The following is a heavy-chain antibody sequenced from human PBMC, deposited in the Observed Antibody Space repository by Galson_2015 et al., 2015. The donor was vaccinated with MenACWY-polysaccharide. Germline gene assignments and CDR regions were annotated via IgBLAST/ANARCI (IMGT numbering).Heavy chain of an antibody. CDR2: ISSSGATI. J-gene: IGHJ4*02. Sequence: SLRLCCAASGFTFSNYEMSWVRQAPGKGLEWISYISSSGATIYYADSVKGRFTISRDNAKNSLYLQMTSLRAEDTAVYYCARGLSTRWGRDFWGQGTLVTVSS. D-gene: IGHD2/OR15-2a*01. CDR1: GFTFSNYE. V-gene: IGHV3-48*03. CDR3: ARGLSTRWGRDF.